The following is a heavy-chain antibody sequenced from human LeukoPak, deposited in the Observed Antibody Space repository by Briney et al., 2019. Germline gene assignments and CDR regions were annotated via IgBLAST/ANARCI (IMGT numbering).Heavy chain of an antibody. CDR1: GGSFSGYY. J-gene: IGHJ6*03. V-gene: IGHV4-34*01. CDR3: ARDLGLDYYYYMDV. CDR2: INHTGST. Sequence: SETLSLTCAVYGGSFSGYYWSWIRQPPGKGLEWIGEINHTGSTTYHPSLKSRVTISVDTSKNQFSLKLSSVTAADTAVYYCARDLGLDYYYYMDVWGKGTTVTVSS. D-gene: IGHD7-27*01.